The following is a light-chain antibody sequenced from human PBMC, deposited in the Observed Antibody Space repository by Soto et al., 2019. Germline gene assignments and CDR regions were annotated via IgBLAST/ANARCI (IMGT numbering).Light chain of an antibody. Sequence: DIVMTQSPGSLAVSLGERATINCTSSQSVLHSSNNKNYLAWNQHKPGQPPKLLIYWASTRESGVPDRFSGSGSGTDFTLTISGLQAEDVAVYYCQQYFTTPWTFGQGTKVEIK. V-gene: IGKV4-1*01. CDR1: QSVLHSSNNKNY. CDR3: QQYFTTPWT. J-gene: IGKJ1*01. CDR2: WAS.